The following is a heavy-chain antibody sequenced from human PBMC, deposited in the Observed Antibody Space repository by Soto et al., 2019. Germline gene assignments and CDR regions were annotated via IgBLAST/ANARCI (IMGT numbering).Heavy chain of an antibody. CDR3: ASLWFGEPYYYYYYGMDV. CDR1: GGTFSSYA. CDR2: IIPIFGTA. V-gene: IGHV1-69*13. J-gene: IGHJ6*02. D-gene: IGHD3-10*01. Sequence: GASVKVSCKASGGTFSSYAISWVRQAPGQGLEWMGGIIPIFGTANYAQKFQGRVTITADESTSTAYMELSSLRSEDTAVYYCASLWFGEPYYYYYYGMDVWGQGTTVTVSS.